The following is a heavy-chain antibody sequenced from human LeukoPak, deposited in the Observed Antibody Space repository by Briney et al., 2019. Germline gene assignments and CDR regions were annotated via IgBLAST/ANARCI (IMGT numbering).Heavy chain of an antibody. CDR3: AMNHDY. CDR1: GFTFSPYW. CDR2: IKQHGTEK. J-gene: IGHJ4*02. V-gene: IGHV3-7*01. Sequence: GGSLRLSCTAPGFTFSPYWMTWVRQAPGKGLEWVASIKQHGTEKYYVDSVKGRFTVSRDNTKNSLYLQMNSLRAEDTAVYYCAMNHDYWGQGTLVTVSS.